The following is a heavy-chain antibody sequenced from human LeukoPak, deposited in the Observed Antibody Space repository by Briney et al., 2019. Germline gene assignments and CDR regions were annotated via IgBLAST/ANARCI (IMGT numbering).Heavy chain of an antibody. V-gene: IGHV4-59*08. Sequence: PETLSLTCTVSGYSISSDYYWSWIRQPPGKGLEWIGYIYYSGSTNYNPSLKSRVTISVDTSKNQFSLKLSSVTAADTAVYYCARGDRSSSTSFAPGGSAFDIWGQGTMVTVSS. J-gene: IGHJ3*02. CDR3: ARGDRSSSTSFAPGGSAFDI. D-gene: IGHD2-2*01. CDR1: GYSISSDYY. CDR2: IYYSGST.